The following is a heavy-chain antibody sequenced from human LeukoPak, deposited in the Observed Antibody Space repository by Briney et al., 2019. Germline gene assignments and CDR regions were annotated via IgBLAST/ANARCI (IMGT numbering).Heavy chain of an antibody. J-gene: IGHJ4*02. D-gene: IGHD3-22*01. Sequence: GGSLRLSCAASGFTFSSYAMSWVRQAPGEGLEWVSAISGSGGSTYYADSVKGRFTISRDNSKNTLYLQMNSLRAEDTAVYYCAKVYYDSSGYYYDPYFDYWGQGTLVTVSS. CDR2: ISGSGGST. CDR3: AKVYYDSSGYYYDPYFDY. CDR1: GFTFSSYA. V-gene: IGHV3-23*01.